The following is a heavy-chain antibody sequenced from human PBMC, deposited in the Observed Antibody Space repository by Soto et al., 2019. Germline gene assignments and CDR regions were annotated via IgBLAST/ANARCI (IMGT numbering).Heavy chain of an antibody. Sequence: EMQVVESGGGLVQPGGSLRLSCAASGSTFSGHAIHWVRQAPGKGLEIASTINAKGDTTYYANSVKGRFSISRDNSKNTLYLQMGSLRGEDTAVYYCARDTADGMEVCGQGTRVIVSS. CDR2: INAKGDTT. CDR1: GSTFSGHA. J-gene: IGHJ6*02. CDR3: ARDTADGMEV. D-gene: IGHD2-21*02. V-gene: IGHV3-64*01.